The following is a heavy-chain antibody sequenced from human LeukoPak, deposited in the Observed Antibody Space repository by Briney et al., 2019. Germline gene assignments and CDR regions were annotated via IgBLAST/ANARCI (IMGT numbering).Heavy chain of an antibody. CDR3: ARVQLGSGSYYDY. Sequence: SETLSLTCTVSGGSISSSSYYWGWIRQPPGKGLEWIGRIYTSGSTNYNPSLKSRVTISVDTSKNQFSLKLSSVTAADTAVYYCARVQLGSGSYYDYWGQGTLVTVSS. CDR2: IYTSGST. V-gene: IGHV4-39*07. J-gene: IGHJ4*02. CDR1: GGSISSSSYY. D-gene: IGHD1-26*01.